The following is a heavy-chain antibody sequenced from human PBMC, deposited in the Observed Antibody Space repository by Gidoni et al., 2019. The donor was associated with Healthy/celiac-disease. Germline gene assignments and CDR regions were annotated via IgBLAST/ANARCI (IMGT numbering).Heavy chain of an antibody. CDR2: SYHSGST. V-gene: IGHV4-4*02. Sequence: QVQLQESGPGLVKLSGTLSLTCAVSGGAISSSNCWSWVRQPPGKGLEWIGESYHSGSTNYNPSLKSRVTISVDKSKNQVALKLSSVTAADTAVDYCASKSNYWGQGTLVTVSS. J-gene: IGHJ4*02. CDR1: GGAISSSNC. CDR3: ASKSNY.